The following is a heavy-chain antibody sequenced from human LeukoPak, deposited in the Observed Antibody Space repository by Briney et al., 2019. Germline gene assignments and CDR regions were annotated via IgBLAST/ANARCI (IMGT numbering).Heavy chain of an antibody. V-gene: IGHV3-30*01. CDR1: GFTFRSYA. Sequence: PGRSLRLSCAASGFTFRSYAMHWVRQTPGKGLEWVAVISNHGNDGFYADSVKGHFTISRDNSKNTLYLQMDSLRAEHTAVYYCTRDRGAMNDFDYWGQGTLVNVSS. CDR2: ISNHGNDG. CDR3: TRDRGAMNDFDY. J-gene: IGHJ4*02. D-gene: IGHD2-2*01.